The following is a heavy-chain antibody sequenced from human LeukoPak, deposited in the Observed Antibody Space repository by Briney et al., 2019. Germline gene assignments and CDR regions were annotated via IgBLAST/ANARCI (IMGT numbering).Heavy chain of an antibody. V-gene: IGHV1-69*05. CDR1: GGTFSSYA. J-gene: IGHJ4*02. Sequence: GASVKVSCKASGGTFSSYAISWVRQAPGQGLEWMGGIIPIFGTANYAQKFQGRVTITTDESTSTAYMELSSLRSEDTAVYYCARTQIFKWIQLWQFDYWGQGTLVTVSS. CDR3: ARTQIFKWIQLWQFDY. D-gene: IGHD5-18*01. CDR2: IIPIFGTA.